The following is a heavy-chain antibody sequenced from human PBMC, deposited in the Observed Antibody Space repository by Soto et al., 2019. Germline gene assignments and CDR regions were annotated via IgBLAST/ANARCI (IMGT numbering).Heavy chain of an antibody. Sequence: GGSLRLSCAASGFTFSDYYMNWVRQAPGKGLEWVSSISSSSTIYYADSVKGRFIISRDNAKNSLYLQMNSLRAEDTAVYYCARDSRPLRGPRRSAFDIWGQGTMVTVSS. CDR1: GFTFSDYY. CDR2: ISSSSTI. D-gene: IGHD4-17*01. V-gene: IGHV3-11*04. J-gene: IGHJ3*02. CDR3: ARDSRPLRGPRRSAFDI.